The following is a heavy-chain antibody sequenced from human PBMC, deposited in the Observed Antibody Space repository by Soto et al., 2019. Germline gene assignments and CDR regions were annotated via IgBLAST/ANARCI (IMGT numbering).Heavy chain of an antibody. CDR1: GYSFTNSD. Sequence: PSVKVSCKASGYSFTNSDVTWVRQATGQGLEWMGWMNPGSGDTGYAQKFQGRVTMNRDISIATAYMELSSLRSDDTAIYYCARMATFGSLNWFDPWGQGTLVTVSS. CDR3: ARMATFGSLNWFDP. J-gene: IGHJ5*02. V-gene: IGHV1-8*01. D-gene: IGHD3-16*01. CDR2: MNPGSGDT.